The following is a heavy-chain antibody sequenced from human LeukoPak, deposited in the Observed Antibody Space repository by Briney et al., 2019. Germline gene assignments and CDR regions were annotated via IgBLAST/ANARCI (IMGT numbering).Heavy chain of an antibody. V-gene: IGHV3-21*01. CDR3: AREWSGFGELPDY. CDR1: GFTLSSYN. CDR2: ISSSSTYI. Sequence: GGSLRLSCAASGFTLSSYNMNWVRQAPGKGLEWVSSISSSSTYIYYADSVKGRFTISRDNAKNSLYLQMNSLRAEDTAVYYCAREWSGFGELPDYWGEGTLVSVSS. J-gene: IGHJ4*02. D-gene: IGHD3-10*01.